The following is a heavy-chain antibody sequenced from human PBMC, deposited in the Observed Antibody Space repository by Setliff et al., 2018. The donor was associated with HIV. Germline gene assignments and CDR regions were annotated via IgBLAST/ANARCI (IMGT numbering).Heavy chain of an antibody. CDR3: ARDLYFYYYMDV. CDR2: IYKAGKT. V-gene: IGHV3-66*01. J-gene: IGHJ6*03. CDR1: ELTFSNYA. Sequence: PGGSLRLSCAASELTFSNYAMTWVRQAPGKGLEWVTLIYKAGKTYYADFVKGRFTIARDDTKNTVSLQMTNLEPGDTAAYYCARDLYFYYYMDVWGKGTTVTVSS. D-gene: IGHD3-9*01.